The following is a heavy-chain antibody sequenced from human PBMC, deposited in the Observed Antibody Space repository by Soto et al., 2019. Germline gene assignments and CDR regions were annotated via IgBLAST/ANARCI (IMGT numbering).Heavy chain of an antibody. CDR2: MNTNSGNT. CDR1: LYTFTNYE. D-gene: IGHD2-21*02. CDR3: ARAGVSGRYCGGYCYIGY. Sequence: XSVNDSFQATLYTFTNYEFNGVRQATGQRVEWMGWMNTNSGNTGYAQKFQGRVTMTRNTSISTAYMELSSLRSEDTAVYYCARAGVSGRYCGGYCYIGYWGQGTLVTVSS. J-gene: IGHJ4*02. V-gene: IGHV1-8*01.